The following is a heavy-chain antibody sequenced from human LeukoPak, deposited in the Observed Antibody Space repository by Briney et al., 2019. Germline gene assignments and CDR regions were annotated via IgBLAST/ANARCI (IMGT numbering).Heavy chain of an antibody. D-gene: IGHD3-10*01. J-gene: IGHJ6*02. Sequence: PSETLSLTCAVYGGSFSGYYWSWIRQPPGKGLEWIGEINHSGSTNYNPSLKSRVTISVDTSKNQFSLKLSSVTAADTAVYYCARGSYYYGSGTSPRYYYGMDVWGQGTTVTVSS. V-gene: IGHV4-34*01. CDR1: GGSFSGYY. CDR2: INHSGST. CDR3: ARGSYYYGSGTSPRYYYGMDV.